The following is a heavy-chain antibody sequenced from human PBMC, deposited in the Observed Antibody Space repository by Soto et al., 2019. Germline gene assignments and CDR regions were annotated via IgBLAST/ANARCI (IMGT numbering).Heavy chain of an antibody. Sequence: PSETLSLTCTVSGGSISSGDYYWSWIRQPPGKGLEWIGYIYYSGSTYYNPSLKSRVTISVDTSKNQFSLKLSSVTAADTAVYYCARVEIAAGTNTISPCFDPWGQGTLVTVSP. CDR3: ARVEIAAGTNTISPCFDP. CDR2: IYYSGST. J-gene: IGHJ5*02. D-gene: IGHD6-13*01. CDR1: GGSISSGDYY. V-gene: IGHV4-30-4*01.